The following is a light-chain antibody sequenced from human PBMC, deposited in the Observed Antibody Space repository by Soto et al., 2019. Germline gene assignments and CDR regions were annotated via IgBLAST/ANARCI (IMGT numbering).Light chain of an antibody. J-gene: IGKJ1*01. Sequence: DIQMTQSPSTLSASVGDRFTITCRASQNIRSYLNWYQHKPGKAPNLLIHDATTLQTGVPSRFSGSGSGTDFTLTISRLQPEDFATYYCQQSFVTPRTFGQGTKVDIK. V-gene: IGKV1-39*01. CDR2: DAT. CDR1: QNIRSY. CDR3: QQSFVTPRT.